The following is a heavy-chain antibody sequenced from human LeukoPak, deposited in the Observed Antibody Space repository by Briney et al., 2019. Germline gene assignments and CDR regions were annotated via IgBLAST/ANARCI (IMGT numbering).Heavy chain of an antibody. Sequence: ASVKVSCEASEYTFSDYFIHWMRQAPGQGIEWMGRINPNSGATDFAQKSQGRVTLTSDTSISTAYMEVSGLTSDDTAVYYCAKDGGYCTSANCFDYYYGLDVWGQGTTVIVS. CDR3: AKDGGYCTSANCFDYYYGLDV. D-gene: IGHD2-2*01. CDR1: EYTFSDYF. J-gene: IGHJ6*02. V-gene: IGHV1-2*06. CDR2: INPNSGAT.